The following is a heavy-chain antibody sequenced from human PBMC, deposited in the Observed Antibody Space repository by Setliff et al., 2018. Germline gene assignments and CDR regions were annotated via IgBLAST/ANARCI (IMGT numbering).Heavy chain of an antibody. V-gene: IGHV4-38-2*01. J-gene: IGHJ4*02. CDR2: IYHSGST. D-gene: IGHD3-9*01. CDR1: GYSISSGYY. Sequence: LSLTCAVSGYSISSGYYWGWIRQPPGKGLEWIGSIYHSGSTYYNPSLKSRVTISVDTSKNQFSLKLSSVTAADTAVYYCARQLRYFDWLHPLGYFDYWGQGTLVTVSS. CDR3: ARQLRYFDWLHPLGYFDY.